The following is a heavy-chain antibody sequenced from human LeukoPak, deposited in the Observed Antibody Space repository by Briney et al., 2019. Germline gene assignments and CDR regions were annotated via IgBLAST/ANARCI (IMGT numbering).Heavy chain of an antibody. CDR2: ISSSSSYI. Sequence: GGSLRLSCAASGFTFSSYSMNWVRQAPGKGLEWVSSISSSSSYIYYADSVKGRFTISRDHAKNSLYLQMNSLRAEDTAVYYCARDGYSSGWPYYYYGMDVWGQGTTVTVSS. CDR3: ARDGYSSGWPYYYYGMDV. J-gene: IGHJ6*02. D-gene: IGHD6-19*01. CDR1: GFTFSSYS. V-gene: IGHV3-21*01.